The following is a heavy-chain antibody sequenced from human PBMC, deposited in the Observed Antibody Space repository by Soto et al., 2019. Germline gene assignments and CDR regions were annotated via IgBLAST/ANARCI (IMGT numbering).Heavy chain of an antibody. V-gene: IGHV1-58*01. CDR2: IVVGSGNT. Sequence: ASVKVSCKASGFTFTSSAVQWVRQARGQRLEWIGWIVVGSGNTNYAQKFQERVTITRDMSTSTAYMELSSLRSEDTAVYYCAADQTTVYYYYGMDVWGQGTTVTVSS. J-gene: IGHJ6*02. CDR1: GFTFTSSA. CDR3: AADQTTVYYYYGMDV. D-gene: IGHD4-17*01.